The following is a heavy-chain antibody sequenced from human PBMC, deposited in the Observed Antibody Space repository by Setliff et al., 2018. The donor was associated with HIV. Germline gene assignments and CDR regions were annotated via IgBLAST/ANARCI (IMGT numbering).Heavy chain of an antibody. Sequence: GESLKISCKASGYIFTNYWIGWVRQMPGKGLEWIGVVYPGDSDTRYSPSFQGQVTISADKSISTAYLQWSSLKASDTAMYYCARQGDYHILTGYYSGPHDAFDIWGQGTMVTVSS. CDR2: VYPGDSDT. CDR1: GYIFTNYW. V-gene: IGHV5-51*01. D-gene: IGHD3-9*01. J-gene: IGHJ3*02. CDR3: ARQGDYHILTGYYSGPHDAFDI.